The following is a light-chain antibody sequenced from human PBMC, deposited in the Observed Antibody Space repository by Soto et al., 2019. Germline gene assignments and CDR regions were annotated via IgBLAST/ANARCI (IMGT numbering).Light chain of an antibody. V-gene: IGLV2-14*01. J-gene: IGLJ1*01. CDR2: EVT. Sequence: QSALTQPASVSGSPGQSIAISCTGTFSDVGGYDYVSWYQQHPDKAPKLMIYEVTKRPSGVSNRFSGSKSGNTASLTISALQPEDEADYYCSSHTSGSTRVFVSGTKLTVL. CDR3: SSHTSGSTRV. CDR1: FSDVGGYDY.